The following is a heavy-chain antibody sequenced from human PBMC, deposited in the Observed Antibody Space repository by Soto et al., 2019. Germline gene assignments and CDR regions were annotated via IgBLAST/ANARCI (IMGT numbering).Heavy chain of an antibody. CDR3: XXXXXELLPIYYDRAQDAFDI. Sequence: GGSLRLSCAASGFTFSSYAMSWVRQAPGKGLEWVSAISGSGGSTYYADSVKGRFTISRDNSKNXLYLXMNTLRXXDXXXXXCXXXXXELLPIYYDRAQDAFDIWGQGTXVTV. V-gene: IGHV3-23*01. CDR1: GFTFSSYA. J-gene: IGHJ3*02. D-gene: IGHD3-22*01. CDR2: ISGSGGST.